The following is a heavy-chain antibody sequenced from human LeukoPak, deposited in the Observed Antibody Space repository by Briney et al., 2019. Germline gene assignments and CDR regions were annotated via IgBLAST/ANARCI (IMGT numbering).Heavy chain of an antibody. Sequence: RAGGSLRLSCAASGFTFDDYAMPWVRQAPGKGLEWVSGISWNSGSIGYADSVKGRFTISRDNAKNSLYLQMNSLRAEDTALYYCAKGSGWSDNAFDIWGQGTMVTVSS. J-gene: IGHJ3*02. CDR3: AKGSGWSDNAFDI. V-gene: IGHV3-9*01. CDR2: ISWNSGSI. CDR1: GFTFDDYA. D-gene: IGHD6-19*01.